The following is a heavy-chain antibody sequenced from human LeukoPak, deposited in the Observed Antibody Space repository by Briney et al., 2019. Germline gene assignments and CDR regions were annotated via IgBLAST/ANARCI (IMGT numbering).Heavy chain of an antibody. CDR1: GFSFSRYV. Sequence: GGSLRLSCAAPGFSFSRYVMSWIRQAPGKGLEWVSYISSSGSTIYYADSVKGRFTISRDNAKNSLYLQMNSLRAEDTAVYYCARDGSYSPYYYYYGMDVWGQGTTVTVSS. D-gene: IGHD1-26*01. J-gene: IGHJ6*02. V-gene: IGHV3-11*01. CDR2: ISSSGSTI. CDR3: ARDGSYSPYYYYYGMDV.